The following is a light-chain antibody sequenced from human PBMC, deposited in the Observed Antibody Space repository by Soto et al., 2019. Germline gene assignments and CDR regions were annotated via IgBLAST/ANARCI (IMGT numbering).Light chain of an antibody. V-gene: IGKV4-1*01. CDR2: WSS. Sequence: DIVMTQSPDSLAVSLGERATINCKSSQAVLYNSNNKNYIAWYQQKPGQPPKLLIYWSSTREFGVPDRISGRGSGTDFSLTISSLQAEDVAVYYCQQYYSAPWTFGQGTKVEIK. CDR1: QAVLYNSNNKNY. CDR3: QQYYSAPWT. J-gene: IGKJ1*01.